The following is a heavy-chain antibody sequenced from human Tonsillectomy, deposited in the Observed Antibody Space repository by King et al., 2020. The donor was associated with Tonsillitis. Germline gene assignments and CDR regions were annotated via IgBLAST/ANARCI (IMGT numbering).Heavy chain of an antibody. D-gene: IGHD6-13*01. J-gene: IGHJ3*02. CDR1: GFTFSSYA. CDR3: ANFKVSSWYPEAQHDAFDI. V-gene: IGHV3-23*03. Sequence: VQLVESGGGLVQPGESLRLSCAASGFTFSSYAMSWVRQAPGKGLEWVSVIYSGGSSTYYADSVKGRFTISRDNSKNTLYLQMNSLRAEDTAVYYCANFKVSSWYPEAQHDAFDIWGQGTMVTVS. CDR2: IYSGGSST.